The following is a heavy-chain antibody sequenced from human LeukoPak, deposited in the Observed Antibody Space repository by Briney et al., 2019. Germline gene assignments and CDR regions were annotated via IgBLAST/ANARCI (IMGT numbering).Heavy chain of an antibody. V-gene: IGHV4-59*12. D-gene: IGHD2-2*01. CDR3: ARGYCSSTSCPDFDL. CDR2: IYYSGST. Sequence: TSETLSLTCTVSGGSISSYYWSWIRQPPGKGLEWIGYIYYSGSTNYNPSLKSRVTISVDASKNQFSLKLSSVTAADTAVYYCARGYCSSTSCPDFDLWGRGTLVTVSS. CDR1: GGSISSYY. J-gene: IGHJ2*01.